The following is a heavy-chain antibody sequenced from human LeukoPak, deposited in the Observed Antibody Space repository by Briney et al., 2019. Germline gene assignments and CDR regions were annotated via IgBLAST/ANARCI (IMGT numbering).Heavy chain of an antibody. CDR3: ARLGRRAAVAGPFDY. J-gene: IGHJ4*02. CDR1: GFTFSSYG. V-gene: IGHV3-33*01. CDR2: IWYDGSNK. Sequence: PGRSLRLSCAASGFTFSSYGMHWVRQAPGKGLEWVAVIWYDGSNKYYADSVKGRFTISRDNSKNTLYLQMSSLRAEDTAVYYCARLGRRAAVAGPFDYWGRGTLVTVSS. D-gene: IGHD6-19*01.